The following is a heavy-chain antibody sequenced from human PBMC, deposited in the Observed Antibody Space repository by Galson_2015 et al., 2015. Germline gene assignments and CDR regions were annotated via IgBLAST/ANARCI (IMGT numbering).Heavy chain of an antibody. J-gene: IGHJ4*02. CDR1: GYTFTSYD. Sequence: SVKVSCKASGYTFTSYDINWVRQATGQGLEWMGWMNPNSGNTGYAQKFQGRVTITADESTSTAYMELSSLRSEDTAVYYCASPRGSGWYEVVDWGQGTLVTVSS. D-gene: IGHD6-19*01. V-gene: IGHV1-8*01. CDR3: ASPRGSGWYEVVD. CDR2: MNPNSGNT.